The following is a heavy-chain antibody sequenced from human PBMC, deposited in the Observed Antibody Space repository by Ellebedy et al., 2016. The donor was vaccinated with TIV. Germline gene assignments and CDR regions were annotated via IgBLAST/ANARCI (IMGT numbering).Heavy chain of an antibody. D-gene: IGHD3-10*01. CDR1: GFSLTTVGMC. CDR2: IDWDGST. J-gene: IGHJ4*02. Sequence: SGPTLVKPTETLTLTCNFSGFSLTTVGMCISWIRQPPGKAPEWLARIDWDGSTKYSTSLKTRLTISKDTSVNQVVLTMTDMDPEDTATYFCARVYSRYYYRADYWGQGTLVTVSS. CDR3: ARVYSRYYYRADY. V-gene: IGHV2-70*11.